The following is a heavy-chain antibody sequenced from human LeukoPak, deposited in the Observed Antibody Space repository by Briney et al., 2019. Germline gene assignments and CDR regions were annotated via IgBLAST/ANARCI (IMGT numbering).Heavy chain of an antibody. CDR1: GFTFSSNA. J-gene: IGHJ4*02. D-gene: IGHD3-10*01. CDR2: ISGSGGST. V-gene: IGHV3-23*01. Sequence: PGGSLRLSCAASGFTFSSNAMSWVRQAPGKGLEWVSVISGSGGSTYYADSVKGRFTISRDNAKNSLYLQMNSLRAEDTAVYYCAKNYHYYGAGSYYEWGQGTLVTVSS. CDR3: AKNYHYYGAGSYYE.